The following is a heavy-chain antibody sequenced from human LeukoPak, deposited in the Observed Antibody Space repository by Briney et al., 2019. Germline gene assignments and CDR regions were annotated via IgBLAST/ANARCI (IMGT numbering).Heavy chain of an antibody. Sequence: VASVKVSCKASGYTFTGYYMHWVRQAPGQGLEWMGWINPNSGGTNYAQKFQGRVTMTRDTSISTAYMELSRLRSDDTAVYYCARLKGDHYYYYMDVWGKGTTVTASS. CDR3: ARLKGDHYYYYMDV. J-gene: IGHJ6*03. D-gene: IGHD3-10*01. V-gene: IGHV1-2*02. CDR1: GYTFTGYY. CDR2: INPNSGGT.